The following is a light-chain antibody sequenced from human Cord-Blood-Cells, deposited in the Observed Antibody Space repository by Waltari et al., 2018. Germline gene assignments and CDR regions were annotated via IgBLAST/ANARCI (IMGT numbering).Light chain of an antibody. CDR2: SNN. V-gene: IGLV1-44*01. CDR1: SSHIGSNT. Sequence: SVLTPSPPPSGTPGPTVTISCSACSSHIGSNTRNWYKQPPGTAPKLLIYSNNQRPSGVPDRFSGSKSGTSASLAISGLQSEDEADYYCAAWDDSLNGYVFGTGTKVTVL. J-gene: IGLJ1*01. CDR3: AAWDDSLNGYV.